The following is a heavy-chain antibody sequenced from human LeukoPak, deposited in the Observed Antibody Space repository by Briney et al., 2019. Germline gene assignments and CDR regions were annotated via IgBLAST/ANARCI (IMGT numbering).Heavy chain of an antibody. J-gene: IGHJ4*02. Sequence: SETLSLTCAVYGGSFSGSYWSWIRQPPGKGLEWIGEINHSGSTNNNPSLKSRVTMSVDTSKNQFSLKLSSVTAAETAVYYCARDRAYYYDSSGYYLDYFDYWGQGTLVTVSS. CDR3: ARDRAYYYDSSGYYLDYFDY. V-gene: IGHV4-34*01. CDR1: GGSFSGSY. D-gene: IGHD3-22*01. CDR2: INHSGST.